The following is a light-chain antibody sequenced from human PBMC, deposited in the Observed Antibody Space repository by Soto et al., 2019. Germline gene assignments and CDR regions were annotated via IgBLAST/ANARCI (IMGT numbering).Light chain of an antibody. CDR1: SSNIGSNP. J-gene: IGLJ2*01. Sequence: QSVLTQPPSTSGTPGQRVTISCSGSSSNIGSNPVSWYQQLPGTAPKLLIYSNDQRPSGVPDRFSGSRSGTSASLAISGLQAEDEADYYCQSYDSSLSGVVFGGGTKLTVL. CDR3: QSYDSSLSGVV. CDR2: SND. V-gene: IGLV1-44*01.